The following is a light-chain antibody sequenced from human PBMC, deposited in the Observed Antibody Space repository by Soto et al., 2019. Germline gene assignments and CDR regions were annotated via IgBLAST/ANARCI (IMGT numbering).Light chain of an antibody. CDR1: QSVSSSS. Sequence: EIVLTQSPGTLSLSPGERATLSCRASQSVSSSSLAWYQQRPGQAPRLLIYGASTRATGIPDRFSGSESGTDFTLIISRLEPEAVAVYYCQQYGSSPSFGGGTKVEIK. V-gene: IGKV3-20*01. J-gene: IGKJ4*01. CDR3: QQYGSSPS. CDR2: GAS.